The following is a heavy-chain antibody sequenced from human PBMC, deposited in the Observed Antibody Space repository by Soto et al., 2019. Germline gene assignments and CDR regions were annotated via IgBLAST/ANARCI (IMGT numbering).Heavy chain of an antibody. CDR2: IYYPGNT. CDR3: ASGHDAYKVRY. V-gene: IGHV4-31*03. CDR1: GGSISSGGTGSY. Sequence: QVQLQESGPGLVKPSQTLSLTCTVSGGSISSGGTGSYWTWIRQLPGKGLEWIGYIYYPGNTYYTPSLKSRPTISIDTSENQFSLKLTSVTAADTAVYFCASGHDAYKVRYWGQGTLVTVSS. D-gene: IGHD1-1*01. J-gene: IGHJ4*02.